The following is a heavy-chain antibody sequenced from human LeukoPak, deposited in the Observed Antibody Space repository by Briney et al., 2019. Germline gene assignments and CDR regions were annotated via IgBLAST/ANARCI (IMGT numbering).Heavy chain of an antibody. CDR2: ISAYNGNT. CDR3: ARVREECGGDCYWDHAFDI. V-gene: IGHV1-18*01. D-gene: IGHD2-21*01. Sequence: APVKVSCKASGYTFTSYDISWVRQAPGQGLEWMGWISAYNGNTNYAQKLQGRVTMTTDTSTSTAYMELRSLRSDDTAVYYCARVREECGGDCYWDHAFDIWGQGTMVTVSS. J-gene: IGHJ3*02. CDR1: GYTFTSYD.